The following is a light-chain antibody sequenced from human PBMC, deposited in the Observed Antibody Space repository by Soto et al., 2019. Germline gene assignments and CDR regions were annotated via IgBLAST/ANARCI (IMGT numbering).Light chain of an antibody. CDR3: CSNAAGSTYV. V-gene: IGLV2-23*01. Sequence: QSVLTQPASVSGSRGQSITISCTGTSSDVGSHNLVSWYQQFPGKAPKLIIFEASKRPSGVSNRFSGSKSGSTASLTISGLQAEDEADYYCCSNAAGSTYVFGSGTKVTVL. CDR2: EAS. CDR1: SSDVGSHNL. J-gene: IGLJ1*01.